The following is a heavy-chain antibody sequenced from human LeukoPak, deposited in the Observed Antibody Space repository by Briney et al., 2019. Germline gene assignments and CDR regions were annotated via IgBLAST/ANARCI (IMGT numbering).Heavy chain of an antibody. CDR1: GYTFTVYY. V-gene: IGHV1-2*02. J-gene: IGHJ4*02. CDR2: INPNSGGT. Sequence: ASVKVSYKASGYTFTVYYMHWVRQAPGQGREWMGWINPNSGGTNYAQKFQGRVTMTRDTSISTAYMELSRLRSDDTAVYYCARVSKVVTAIAFDYWGQGTLVTVSS. D-gene: IGHD2-21*02. CDR3: ARVSKVVTAIAFDY.